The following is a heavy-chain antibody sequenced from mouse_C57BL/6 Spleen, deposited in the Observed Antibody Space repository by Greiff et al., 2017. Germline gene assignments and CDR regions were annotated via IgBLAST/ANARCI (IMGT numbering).Heavy chain of an antibody. CDR1: GYAFTNYL. D-gene: IGHD2-3*01. Sequence: QVQLQQPGAELVRPGTSVKVSCKASGYAFTNYLIEWVKQRPGQGLEWIGVINPGSGGTNYNEKFKGKATLTVDKSSSTAYMQLSSLTSEDSAVYFCARVYDGYGYWGQGTTLTVSS. J-gene: IGHJ2*01. V-gene: IGHV1-54*01. CDR3: ARVYDGYGY. CDR2: INPGSGGT.